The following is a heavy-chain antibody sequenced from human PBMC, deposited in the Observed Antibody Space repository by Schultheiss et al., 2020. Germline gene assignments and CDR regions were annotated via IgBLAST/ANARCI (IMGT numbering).Heavy chain of an antibody. CDR2: IYYSGST. V-gene: IGHV4-59*01. Sequence: SETLSLTCTVSGGSISSYYWSWIRQPPGKGLEWIGYIYYSGSTNYNPSLKSRVTISVDTSKNQFSLKLSSVTAADTAVYYCARDTYYYGLDVWGQGHAGTVAS. J-gene: IGHJ6*02. CDR3: ARDTYYYGLDV. CDR1: GGSISSYY.